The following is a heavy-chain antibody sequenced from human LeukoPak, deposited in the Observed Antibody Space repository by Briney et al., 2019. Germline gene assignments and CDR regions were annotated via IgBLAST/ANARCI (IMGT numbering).Heavy chain of an antibody. CDR2: INHSGST. J-gene: IGHJ3*02. CDR1: GGSFSGYY. V-gene: IGHV4-34*01. Sequence: SETLSLTCAVYGGSFSGYYWSWIRQPPGKGLEWIGEINHSGSTNYNPSLKSRVTISVDKSKNQFSLKLSSVTAADTAVYYCARDPTDYYDSSGYYYGRRTGAFDIWGQGTMVTVSS. D-gene: IGHD3-22*01. CDR3: ARDPTDYYDSSGYYYGRRTGAFDI.